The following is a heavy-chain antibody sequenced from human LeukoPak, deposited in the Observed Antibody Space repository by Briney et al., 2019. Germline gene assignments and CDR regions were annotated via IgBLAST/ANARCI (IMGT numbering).Heavy chain of an antibody. CDR1: GGSISGFY. V-gene: IGHV4-4*07. CDR2: IYTSGST. D-gene: IGHD6-19*01. CDR3: AREQTVAVTRSFDY. J-gene: IGHJ4*02. Sequence: SETLSLTCTASGGSISGFYWTWIRQPAGKGLEWIGRIYTSGSTNYSPSLKSRVTMSVDTSKNQFSLNLSSVTAADTAVYYCAREQTVAVTRSFDYWGQGTLVTVSS.